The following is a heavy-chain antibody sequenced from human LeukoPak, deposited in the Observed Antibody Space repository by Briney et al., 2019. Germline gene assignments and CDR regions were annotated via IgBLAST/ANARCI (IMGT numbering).Heavy chain of an antibody. D-gene: IGHD5-12*01. J-gene: IGHJ4*02. V-gene: IGHV4-59*01. Sequence: SETLSLTCTVSGGSISSYYWSWIRQPPGKGLEWIGYIYYSGSTNYNPSLKSRVTISVDTSKNQVSLKLSSVTAADTAVYYCARSPTYGGYPANFDYWGQGTLVSVSS. CDR3: ARSPTYGGYPANFDY. CDR1: GGSISSYY. CDR2: IYYSGST.